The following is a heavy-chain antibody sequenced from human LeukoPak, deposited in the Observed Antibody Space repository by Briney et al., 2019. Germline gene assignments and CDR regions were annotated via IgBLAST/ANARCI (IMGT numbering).Heavy chain of an antibody. V-gene: IGHV1-8*01. D-gene: IGHD6-13*01. CDR3: ARGLVLAAAGDFDY. CDR2: MNPNSGNT. J-gene: IGHJ4*02. Sequence: ASVKVSCKASGYTFTSYDINWVRQATGQGLEWMGWMNPNSGNTGYAQKFQGRATMTRNTSISTAYMELSSLRSEDTAVYYCARGLVLAAAGDFDYWGQGTLVTVSS. CDR1: GYTFTSYD.